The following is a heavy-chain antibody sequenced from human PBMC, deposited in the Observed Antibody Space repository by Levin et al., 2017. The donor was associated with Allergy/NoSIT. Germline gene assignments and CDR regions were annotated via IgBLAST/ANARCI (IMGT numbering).Heavy chain of an antibody. CDR3: ARDLHTTGDY. J-gene: IGHJ4*02. CDR2: VSYDGSNK. D-gene: IGHD1-14*01. CDR1: GFTFTSYG. Sequence: SCAASGFTFTSYGMHWVRQAPGKGLEWVGAVSYDGSNKYYSDSVKGRFTISRDNSKNTLYLQMNSLRGEDTAVYYCARDLHTTGDYWGQGTLVTVSS. V-gene: IGHV3-30*03.